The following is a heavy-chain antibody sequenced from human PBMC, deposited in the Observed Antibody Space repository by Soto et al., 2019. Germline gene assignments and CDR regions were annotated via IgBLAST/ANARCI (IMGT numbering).Heavy chain of an antibody. Sequence: QVQLVESGGGVVQPGWSLRLSCAASGFTFSSYGMNWVRQAPGKGLEWVAVIWYDGSNKYYADSVKGRFTISRDNSKNTLDLQMNSLRAEDTAVYYCAIDWGYGGNPYWCQGTLVTVSS. CDR1: GFTFSSYG. CDR3: AIDWGYGGNPY. V-gene: IGHV3-33*01. CDR2: IWYDGSNK. D-gene: IGHD4-17*01. J-gene: IGHJ4*02.